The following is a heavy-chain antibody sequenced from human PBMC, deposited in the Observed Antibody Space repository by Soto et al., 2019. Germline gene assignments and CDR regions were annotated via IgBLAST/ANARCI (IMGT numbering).Heavy chain of an antibody. J-gene: IGHJ4*02. Sequence: QMQLQESGPGLVKPSETLSLTCAVSSASIISEQRWSWVRQPPGKGLEWIGEIHHSGSTNNNPSPASRVTMSVDKHKTHFSLSLNSVTAADTAVYYCARSFGWYAIDQWGQGTLVIVSS. CDR3: ARSFGWYAIDQ. D-gene: IGHD6-19*01. V-gene: IGHV4-4*02. CDR1: SASIISEQR. CDR2: IHHSGST.